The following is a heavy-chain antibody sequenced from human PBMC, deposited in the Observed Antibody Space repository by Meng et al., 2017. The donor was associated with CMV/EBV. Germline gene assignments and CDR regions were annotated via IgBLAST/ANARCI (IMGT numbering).Heavy chain of an antibody. D-gene: IGHD3-3*01. CDR1: GYTFTGYY. J-gene: IGHJ3*02. V-gene: IGHV1-18*04. CDR2: ISAYNGNT. Sequence: ASVKVSCKASGYTFTGYYIHWVRQAPGQGLEWMGWISAYNGNTNYAQKLQGRVTMTTDTSTSTAYMELRSLRSDDTAVYYCARDRTARLRFLEWLPNHDAFDIWGQGTMVTVSS. CDR3: ARDRTARLRFLEWLPNHDAFDI.